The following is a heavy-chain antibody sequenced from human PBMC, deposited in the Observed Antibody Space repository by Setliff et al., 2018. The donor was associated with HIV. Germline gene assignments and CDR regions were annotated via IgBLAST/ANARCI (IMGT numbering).Heavy chain of an antibody. CDR3: ARGVPLLPPHY. J-gene: IGHJ4*02. V-gene: IGHV4-38-2*01. CDR1: GYAITSGFY. CDR2: IYHSGTT. Sequence: PSETLSLTCAVSGYAITSGFYWGWIRQPPGKGLEWIGSIYHSGTTNYNSSLKSRVTISVDTSKNQFSLSLTSVTAADTAVYYCARGVPLLPPHYWGQGTLVTVSS. D-gene: IGHD2-21*02.